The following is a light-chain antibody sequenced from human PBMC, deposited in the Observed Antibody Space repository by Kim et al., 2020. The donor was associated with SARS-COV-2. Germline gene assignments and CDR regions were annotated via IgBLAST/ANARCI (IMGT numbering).Light chain of an antibody. CDR1: QSVFYSSNNNNY. J-gene: IGKJ1*01. V-gene: IGKV4-1*01. Sequence: DIVMTQSPDSLAVSLGERATINCKSSQSVFYSSNNNNYLVWYQQKPGQPPRLLIYWASTRESGVPERFSGSGSGTDFTLTINTLQAEDVAVYYCQQYYTAPWTFGQGTKVDIK. CDR2: WAS. CDR3: QQYYTAPWT.